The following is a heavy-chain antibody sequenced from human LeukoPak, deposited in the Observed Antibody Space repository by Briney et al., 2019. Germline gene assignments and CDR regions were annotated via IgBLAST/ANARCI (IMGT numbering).Heavy chain of an antibody. CDR2: FIPIFGTA. CDR3: ARVPVGAFDI. V-gene: IGHV1-69*13. J-gene: IGHJ3*02. Sequence: ASVKVSCKASGGTFSSYAISWVRQAPGQGLEWMGGFIPIFGTANYAQKFQGRVTITADESTSTAYMELSSLRSEDTAVYYCARVPVGAFDIWGQGTMVTVSS. CDR1: GGTFSSYA.